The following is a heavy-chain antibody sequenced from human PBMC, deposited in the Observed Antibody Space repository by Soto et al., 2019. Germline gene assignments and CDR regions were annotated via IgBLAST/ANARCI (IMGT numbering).Heavy chain of an antibody. V-gene: IGHV6-1*01. CDR3: ARGSWDDVSGHYYMDV. Sequence: PSQTLSLTCDISGDSASSNSAGWNWTRQTPSRGLEWLGRTYYKSKWYYTYAASVKSRITVSPDTSKNQFSLQLTSVTPEDTAVYYCARGSWDDVSGHYYMDVWDKGTTVTVSS. J-gene: IGHJ6*03. CDR2: TYYKSKWYY. D-gene: IGHD1-1*01. CDR1: GDSASSNSAG.